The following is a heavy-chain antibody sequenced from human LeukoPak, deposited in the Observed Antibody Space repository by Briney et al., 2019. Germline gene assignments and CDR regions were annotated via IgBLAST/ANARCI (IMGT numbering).Heavy chain of an antibody. D-gene: IGHD4-11*01. CDR3: ARVFDGYSAGY. J-gene: IGHJ4*02. Sequence: PGGSLRLSXAASGFTFSSYWMHWVRQAPGKGLVWVSRINSDGSSTSYADSVKGRFTISRDNAKNTLYLQMNSLRAEDTAVYYCARVFDGYSAGYWGQGTLVTVSS. CDR2: INSDGSST. CDR1: GFTFSSYW. V-gene: IGHV3-74*01.